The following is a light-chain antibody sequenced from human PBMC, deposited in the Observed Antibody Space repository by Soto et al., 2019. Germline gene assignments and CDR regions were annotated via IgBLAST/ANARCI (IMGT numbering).Light chain of an antibody. V-gene: IGLV2-14*03. J-gene: IGLJ2*01. CDR2: DVT. CDR1: SYDIGPYNY. CDR3: SSYTSIIAVV. Sequence: SVTSYDIGPYNYVSWYQQHPGKAPKLLIYDVTNRASGVSDRFSGSKSGRTASLTISGLQAEDEADYYCSSYTSIIAVVFGGGTKLTVL.